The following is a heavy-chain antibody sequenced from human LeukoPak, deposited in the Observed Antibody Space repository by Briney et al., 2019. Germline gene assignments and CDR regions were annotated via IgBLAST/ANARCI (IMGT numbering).Heavy chain of an antibody. CDR3: AGGFSGADF. Sequence: GGSLRLSCAASGFTFSISWMTWVRQAPGKGLEWVANINQDGNEKYYVDSVKGRFTISRDNAKNSLHLQMNSLRAEDTAVYYCAGGFSGADFWGQGTLVTVPS. J-gene: IGHJ4*02. CDR1: GFTFSISW. CDR2: INQDGNEK. V-gene: IGHV3-7*04. D-gene: IGHD1-26*01.